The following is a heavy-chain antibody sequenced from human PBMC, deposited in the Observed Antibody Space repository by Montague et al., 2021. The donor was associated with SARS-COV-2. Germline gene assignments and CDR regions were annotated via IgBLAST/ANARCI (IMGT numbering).Heavy chain of an antibody. D-gene: IGHD3-22*01. CDR1: GGSFSGFY. V-gene: IGHV4-34*01. CDR3: ARGRGLYYESSGGLYYMDA. J-gene: IGHJ6*03. CDR2: VNHSEST. Sequence: SQTLSLTYAASGGSFSGFYWGWVRQSPGKGLEWIGDVNHSESTNYNPSLKGRVTISVDRSKNQFSLRLRSVTAADTAVYYCARGRGLYYESSGGLYYMDAGGEGTTVTVSS.